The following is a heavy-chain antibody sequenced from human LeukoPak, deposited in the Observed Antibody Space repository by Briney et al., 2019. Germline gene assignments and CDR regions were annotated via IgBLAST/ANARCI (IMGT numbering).Heavy chain of an antibody. CDR3: ARVPGPYTTSRFDY. V-gene: IGHV1-2*02. Sequence: ASVKVSCKTSGYTFTGYYLHCVRQAPGQGLEWMGRIDPDSGGTHYAQKFQVRVTVTRDTSITTVYMELSGLTSDDTAVYYCARVPGPYTTSRFDYWGQGTLVTVSS. D-gene: IGHD2-2*02. CDR1: GYTFTGYY. CDR2: IDPDSGGT. J-gene: IGHJ4*02.